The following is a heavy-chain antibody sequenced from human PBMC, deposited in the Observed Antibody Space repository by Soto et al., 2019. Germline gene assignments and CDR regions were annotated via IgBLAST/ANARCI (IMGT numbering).Heavy chain of an antibody. CDR1: GGSTSSYY. CDR2: IYYSGST. CDR3: AITYSYSSSWYFDY. Sequence: PSETLSLTCSVSGGSTSSYYWSWIRQPPGKGLEWIGYIYYSGSTDYSPSLKSRVTMSIDTSQNQVSLKLSSVTAADTAVYYCAITYSYSSSWYFDYWGQGTLVTVSS. D-gene: IGHD6-13*01. V-gene: IGHV4-59*08. J-gene: IGHJ4*02.